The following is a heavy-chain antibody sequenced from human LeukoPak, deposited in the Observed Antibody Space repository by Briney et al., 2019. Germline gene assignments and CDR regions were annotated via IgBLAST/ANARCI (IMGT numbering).Heavy chain of an antibody. CDR3: ARGSVTTFYYFDY. D-gene: IGHD4-17*01. CDR2: ISSNGSTI. V-gene: IGHV3-11*01. CDR1: GFTFSDYY. J-gene: IGHJ4*02. Sequence: PGGSLRLSCAASGFTFSDYYMSWIRQAPGKGLEWVSYISSNGSTIYYADSMKGRFTISRDNAKNSLYLQMNSLRAEDTTVYYCARGSVTTFYYFDYWGQGALVTVSS.